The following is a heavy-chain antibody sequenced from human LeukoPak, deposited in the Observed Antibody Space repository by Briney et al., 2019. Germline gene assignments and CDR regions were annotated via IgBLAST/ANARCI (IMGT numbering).Heavy chain of an antibody. CDR2: IYYSGTT. V-gene: IGHV4-59*01. D-gene: IGHD6-13*01. CDR3: GKISAAAVHY. J-gene: IGHJ4*02. Sequence: PSETLSLTCTVSGGSISSYYWSWIRQPPGKGLEWIGYIYYSGTTNYNPSLKSRVTISVDTSKNQFSLKLSSVTAADTAVYYCGKISAAAVHYWGQGMLVTVSS. CDR1: GGSISSYY.